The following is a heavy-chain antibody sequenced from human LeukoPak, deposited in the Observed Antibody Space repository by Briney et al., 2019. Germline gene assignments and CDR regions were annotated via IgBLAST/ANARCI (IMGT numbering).Heavy chain of an antibody. V-gene: IGHV4-4*07. Sequence: NPSETLSLTCTVSGGSISSYYWSWIRQPAGKGLEWIGRIYTSGSTNYNPSLKSRVTMSVDTSKNQFSLKLSSVTAADTAVYYCARALDRNRAGDYFDYWGQGTLVTVSS. CDR2: IYTSGST. CDR1: GGSISSYY. J-gene: IGHJ4*02. CDR3: ARALDRNRAGDYFDY. D-gene: IGHD1/OR15-1a*01.